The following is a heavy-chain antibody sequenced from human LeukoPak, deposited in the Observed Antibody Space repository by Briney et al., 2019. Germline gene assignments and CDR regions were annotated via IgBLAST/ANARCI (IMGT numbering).Heavy chain of an antibody. V-gene: IGHV3-23*01. D-gene: IGHD2-2*01. J-gene: IGHJ4*02. CDR2: ISGDGAST. CDR3: AKHVGYCRSSACYFDY. Sequence: PGGSLRLSCAASGFTFSTYEMSWVRQAPGKGLEWVTAISGDGASTYYADSVKGRFTFSRDNSKNTLYLQMNSLSAEDTAVYYCAKHVGYCRSSACYFDYWGPGTLVTVSS. CDR1: GFTFSTYE.